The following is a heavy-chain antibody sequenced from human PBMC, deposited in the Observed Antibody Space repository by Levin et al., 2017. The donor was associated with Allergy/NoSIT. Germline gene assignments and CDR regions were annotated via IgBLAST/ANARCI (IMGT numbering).Heavy chain of an antibody. Sequence: GESLKISCAASGFSFSTYSLNWVRQAPGKGLEWVSYISGSSTYIYYADSVKGRFTISRDNAKKSLFLQMSDLRDEDTAVYYCAREWWVRPCRGMDVWGQGTTVTVSS. J-gene: IGHJ6*02. V-gene: IGHV3-21*01. CDR3: AREWWVRPCRGMDV. D-gene: IGHD2-15*01. CDR1: GFSFSTYS. CDR2: ISGSSTYI.